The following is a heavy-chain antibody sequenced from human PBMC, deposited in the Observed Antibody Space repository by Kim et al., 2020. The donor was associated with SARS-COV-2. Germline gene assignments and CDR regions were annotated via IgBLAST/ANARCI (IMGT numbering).Heavy chain of an antibody. CDR3: ARGSDYDY. CDR2: DSYT. D-gene: IGHD4-17*01. Sequence: DSYTTYSPPFQGHVSISADKSINTAYLQWTSLKASDTAIYYCARGSDYDYWGQGTLVTVSS. J-gene: IGHJ4*02. V-gene: IGHV5-10-1*01.